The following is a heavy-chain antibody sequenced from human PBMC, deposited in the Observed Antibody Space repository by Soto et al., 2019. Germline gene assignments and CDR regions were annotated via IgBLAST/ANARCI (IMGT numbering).Heavy chain of an antibody. CDR3: ARVDIVVVVAANPPFGP. Sequence: ASVKVSCKASGYTFTSYAMHWVRQAPGQRFEWMGWINAGNGNTKYSQKFQGRVTITRDTSASTAYMELSSLRSEDTAVYYCARVDIVVVVAANPPFGPWGQGTLVTVSS. D-gene: IGHD2-15*01. CDR1: GYTFTSYA. CDR2: INAGNGNT. J-gene: IGHJ5*02. V-gene: IGHV1-3*01.